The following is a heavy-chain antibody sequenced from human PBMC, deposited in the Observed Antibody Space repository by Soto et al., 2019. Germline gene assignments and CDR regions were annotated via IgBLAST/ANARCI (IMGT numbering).Heavy chain of an antibody. CDR3: ASDLTGAFDD. D-gene: IGHD3-9*01. J-gene: IGHJ4*02. V-gene: IGHV3-7*01. CDR1: GFTFSSYW. CDR2: IKQEGSEK. Sequence: EVQLVESGGGLVQPGGSLRLSCAASGFTFSSYWMSWVRQAPGKGLEWVANIKQEGSEKYYVDSVKGRFNISRDNANNSLYLHMNSVRAEDKVVCYCASDLTGAFDDWGQGTLVTVSS.